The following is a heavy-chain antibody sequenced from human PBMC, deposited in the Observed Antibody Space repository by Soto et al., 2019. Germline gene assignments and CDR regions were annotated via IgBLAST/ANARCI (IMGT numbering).Heavy chain of an antibody. CDR1: GFTFSDYY. Sequence: GGSLRLSCAASGFTFSDYYMSWIRQAPGKGLEWVSSTSSSSSYIYYADSVKGRFTISRDNAKNSLYLQMNSLRAEDTAVYYCARDLSYYDILTGYYGTFDYWGQGTLVTVSS. J-gene: IGHJ4*02. CDR3: ARDLSYYDILTGYYGTFDY. D-gene: IGHD3-9*01. V-gene: IGHV3-11*06. CDR2: TSSSSSYI.